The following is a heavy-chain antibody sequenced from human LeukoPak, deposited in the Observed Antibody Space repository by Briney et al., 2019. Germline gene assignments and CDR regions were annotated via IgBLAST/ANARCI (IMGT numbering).Heavy chain of an antibody. D-gene: IGHD5-24*01. CDR1: GLTFSTYG. J-gene: IGHJ4*02. V-gene: IGHV3-30*02. CDR2: IQNDGNDK. CDR3: AKGYRKGRWLPLDY. Sequence: GGSLRLSCAASGLTFSTYGMHWVRQAPGKGLEWVAFIQNDGNDKYYADSVKGRFTISKDNSKNTVDLQMNSLRAEDTALYYCAKGYRKGRWLPLDYWGQGTLVTVSS.